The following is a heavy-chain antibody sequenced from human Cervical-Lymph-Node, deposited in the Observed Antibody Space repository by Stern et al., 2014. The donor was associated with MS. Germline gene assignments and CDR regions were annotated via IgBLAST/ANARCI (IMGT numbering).Heavy chain of an antibody. CDR3: ARDTSSPERSDW. CDR1: GFTVSRGY. Sequence: VQLVQSGGGVIQPGGSLRLSCTASGFTVSRGYMTWVRQAPGKGLGWVSLITNVGSTFYTDSVKGRFTISRDDSKNTVYLHMTSLRAEDTAMYYCARDTSSPERSDWWGQGTLVTVSS. J-gene: IGHJ4*02. D-gene: IGHD1-1*01. CDR2: ITNVGST. V-gene: IGHV3-53*01.